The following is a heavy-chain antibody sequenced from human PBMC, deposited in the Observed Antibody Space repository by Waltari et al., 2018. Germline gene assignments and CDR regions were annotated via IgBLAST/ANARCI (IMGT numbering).Heavy chain of an antibody. CDR3: ARGSYHVAAGWYDSFDY. J-gene: IGHJ4*02. Sequence: QVQLQESGPGLVKPSQTLSLTCTVSGGSISSGGYYWSWIRQHPGKGLEWIGYIYYSGSTYYNPSLKSRVTISVDTSKNQFSLKLSSVTAADTAVYYCARGSYHVAAGWYDSFDYWGQGTLVTVSS. V-gene: IGHV4-31*03. D-gene: IGHD6-19*01. CDR1: GGSISSGGYY. CDR2: IYYSGST.